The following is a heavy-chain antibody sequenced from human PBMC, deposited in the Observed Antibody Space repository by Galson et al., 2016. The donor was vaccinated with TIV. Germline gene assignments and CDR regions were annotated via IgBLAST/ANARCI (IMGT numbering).Heavy chain of an antibody. CDR1: GYTFTRYY. V-gene: IGHV1-46*01. J-gene: IGHJ4*02. Sequence: SVKVSCKASGYTFTRYYMHWVRQAPGQGLEWMGVIDPGADTTTYAQEFQGRVTMTRDTSTSTVYMGLSSLRSDDTAVYYCATFSGASGTFDYWGQGALVTVSS. CDR3: ATFSGASGTFDY. CDR2: IDPGADTT. D-gene: IGHD2-15*01.